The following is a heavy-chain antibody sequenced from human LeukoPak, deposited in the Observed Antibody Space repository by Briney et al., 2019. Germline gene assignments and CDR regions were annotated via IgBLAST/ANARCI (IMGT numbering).Heavy chain of an antibody. V-gene: IGHV3-11*04. CDR1: GFTCSDYY. CDR2: ISTSGTTT. Sequence: GGSLRLSCAASGFTCSDYYMSWIRQAPGKGLEGISYISTSGTTTYHADPVKGRFTISRDDAKNSLYLQMNSLRADEPALYYCARVRGSYSVDYWGQGTLVTVSS. D-gene: IGHD3-10*01. J-gene: IGHJ4*02. CDR3: ARVRGSYSVDY.